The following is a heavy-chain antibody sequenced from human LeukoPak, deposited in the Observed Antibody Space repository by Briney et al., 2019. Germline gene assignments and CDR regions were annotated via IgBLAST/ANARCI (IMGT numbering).Heavy chain of an antibody. CDR3: AKVSA. Sequence: PGRSLRLSCAASGFTFSSYAMHWVRQAPGKGLEWVAVISYDGSNKYYADSVKGRFSISRDNSKNTLFLQMNSLRAEDTAVYYCAKVSAWGQGTLVTVSS. V-gene: IGHV3-30-3*01. CDR1: GFTFSSYA. CDR2: ISYDGSNK. J-gene: IGHJ5*02.